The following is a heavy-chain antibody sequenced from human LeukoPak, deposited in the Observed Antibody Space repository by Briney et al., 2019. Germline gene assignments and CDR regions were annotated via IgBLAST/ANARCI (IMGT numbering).Heavy chain of an antibody. Sequence: GGSLRLSCAASGFTFSSYWMSWVRQGPGKGLEWVANIKYDGSGKYYMDSVKGRFTVSRDNAKNSLYLQLSSLRAEDTAVYYCVRDFTWTTGDEIWGQGTLVTVSS. CDR1: GFTFSSYW. CDR3: VRDFTWTTGDEI. D-gene: IGHD7-27*01. J-gene: IGHJ4*02. CDR2: IKYDGSGK. V-gene: IGHV3-7*01.